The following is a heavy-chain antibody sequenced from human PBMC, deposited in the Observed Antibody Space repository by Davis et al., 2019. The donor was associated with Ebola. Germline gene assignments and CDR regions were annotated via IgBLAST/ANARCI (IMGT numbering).Heavy chain of an antibody. V-gene: IGHV3-23*01. CDR3: AKTPRIAVASGRGMDV. D-gene: IGHD6-19*01. J-gene: IGHJ6*02. CDR1: GFTFSSYA. Sequence: GESLKISCAASGFTFSSYAMSWVRQAPGKGLEWVSAISGSGGSTYYADSVKGRFTISRDNSKNTLYLQMNSLRAEDTAVYYCAKTPRIAVASGRGMDVWGQGTTVTVSS. CDR2: ISGSGGST.